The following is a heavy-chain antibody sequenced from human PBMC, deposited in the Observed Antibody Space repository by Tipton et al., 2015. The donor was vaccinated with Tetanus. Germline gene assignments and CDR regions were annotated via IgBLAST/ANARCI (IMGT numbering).Heavy chain of an antibody. CDR3: ACGSGYFDNSYHSPLDF. V-gene: IGHV4-61*05. J-gene: IGHJ4*02. Sequence: TLSLTCTVSGGSISSSYYYWGWIRQPPGKGLDWIGYIFHTGGADYNPSLKSRVSISVDSSTSQFSLRLASVTAADTAVYYCACGSGYFDNSYHSPLDFWGRGTLVTVSS. CDR2: IFHTGGA. CDR1: GGSISSSYYY. D-gene: IGHD3-22*01.